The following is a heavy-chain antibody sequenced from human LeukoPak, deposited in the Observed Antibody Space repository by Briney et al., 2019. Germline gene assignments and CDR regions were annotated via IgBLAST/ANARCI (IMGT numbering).Heavy chain of an antibody. CDR3: ARQAGATSNWFDP. V-gene: IGHV4-34*01. J-gene: IGHJ5*02. CDR1: GGSFSGYY. CDR2: INHSGST. D-gene: IGHD1-26*01. Sequence: SETLSLTCAVYGGSFSGYYWSWIRQPPGKGLEWIGEINHSGSTNYNPSPKSRVTISVDTSKNQFSLKLSSVTAADTAVYYCARQAGATSNWFDPWGQGTLVTVSS.